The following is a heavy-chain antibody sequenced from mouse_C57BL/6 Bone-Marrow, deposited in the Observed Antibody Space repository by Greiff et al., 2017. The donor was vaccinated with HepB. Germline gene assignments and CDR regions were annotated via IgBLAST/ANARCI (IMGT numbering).Heavy chain of an antibody. Sequence: VKLQQPGAELVKPGASVKMSCKASGYTFTSYWITWVKQRPGQGLEWIGDIYPGSGSTNYNEKFKSKATLTVDTSSSTAYMQLSSLTSEDSAVYYCARDSSGYGRVFDYWGQGTTLTVSS. CDR1: GYTFTSYW. V-gene: IGHV1-55*01. CDR3: ARDSSGYGRVFDY. D-gene: IGHD3-2*02. CDR2: IYPGSGST. J-gene: IGHJ2*01.